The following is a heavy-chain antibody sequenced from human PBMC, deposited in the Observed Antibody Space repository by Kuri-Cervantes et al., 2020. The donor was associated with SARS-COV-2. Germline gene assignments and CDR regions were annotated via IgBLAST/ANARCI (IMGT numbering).Heavy chain of an antibody. CDR1: GGSFSNFY. V-gene: IGHV4-34*01. J-gene: IGHJ3*02. CDR3: ARDVVTGNRVGPTSDAFDI. Sequence: SQTLSLTCAVYGGSFSNFYWSWIRQPPGKGLEWIGEINHSGSANYNPSLKSRVTISVDTSKNQFSLKLSSVTAADTAVYYCARDVVTGNRVGPTSDAFDIWGQGTMVTVSS. D-gene: IGHD1-20*01. CDR2: INHSGSA.